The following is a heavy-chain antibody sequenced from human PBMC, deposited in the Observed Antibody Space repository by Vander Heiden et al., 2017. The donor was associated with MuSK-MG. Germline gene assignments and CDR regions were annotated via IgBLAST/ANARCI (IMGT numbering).Heavy chain of an antibody. CDR1: GFTFSSYA. J-gene: IGHJ5*02. D-gene: IGHD4-17*01. Sequence: QVQLVESGGGMVQPGRSLRLSCAASGFTFSSYAMHWVRQAPGKGLEWVAAISYDGGNTYYSDSVKGRFTISRDNSKNTLYLQMNSLRAEDMAVYYCARDCLLAYGNFFDPWGQGTLVTVSS. CDR3: ARDCLLAYGNFFDP. V-gene: IGHV3-30*03. CDR2: ISYDGGNT.